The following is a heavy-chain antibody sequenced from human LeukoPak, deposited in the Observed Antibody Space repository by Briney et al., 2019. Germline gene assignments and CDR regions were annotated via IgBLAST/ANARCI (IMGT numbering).Heavy chain of an antibody. CDR1: GFTFNSYA. J-gene: IGHJ6*03. V-gene: IGHV3-23*01. D-gene: IGHD1/OR15-1a*01. CDR2: IRDSAGTI. Sequence: GGSLSLSCAASGFTFNSYAMSWVRQNPGKGVERVSAIRDSAGTIYYADSVMGRFTISRENSKNTLYLQINRLRAEDTAVYYCAKDNNDYYMDVWGKGTTVTVSS. CDR3: AKDNNDYYMDV.